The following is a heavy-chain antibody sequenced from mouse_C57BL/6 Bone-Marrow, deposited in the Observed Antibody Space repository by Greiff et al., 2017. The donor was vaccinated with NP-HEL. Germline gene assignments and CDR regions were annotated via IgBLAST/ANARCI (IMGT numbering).Heavy chain of an antibody. V-gene: IGHV1-69*01. CDR2: IDPSDSYT. CDR1: GYTFTSYW. J-gene: IGHJ2*01. Sequence: VQLQQPGAELVMPGASVKLSCKASGYTFTSYWMHWVKQRPGQGLEWIGEIDPSDSYTNYNQKFKGKSTLTVDKSSSTAYMQLSSLTSEDSAVYYCARAGGWDGGDYWGQGTTLTVSS. D-gene: IGHD4-1*01. CDR3: ARAGGWDGGDY.